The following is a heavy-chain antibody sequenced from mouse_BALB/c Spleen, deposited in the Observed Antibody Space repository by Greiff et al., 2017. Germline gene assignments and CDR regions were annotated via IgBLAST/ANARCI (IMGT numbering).Heavy chain of an antibody. CDR1: GFSLTGYG. V-gene: IGHV2-6-7*01. Sequence: QVQLKESGPGLVAPSQSLSITCTVSGFSLTGYGVNWVRQPPGKGLEWLGMIWGDGSTDYNSALKSRLSISKDNSKSQVFLKMNSLQTDDTARYYCARSNYYGSRNFDYWGQGTTLTVSS. CDR2: IWGDGST. J-gene: IGHJ2*01. D-gene: IGHD1-1*01. CDR3: ARSNYYGSRNFDY.